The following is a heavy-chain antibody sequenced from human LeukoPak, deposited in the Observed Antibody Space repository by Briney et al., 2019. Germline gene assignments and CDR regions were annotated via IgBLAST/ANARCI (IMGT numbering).Heavy chain of an antibody. CDR1: GFTVSSNF. CDR3: ARDQSGSGTFDS. D-gene: IGHD3-10*01. V-gene: IGHV3-53*01. Sequence: GGSLRLSCAASGFTVSSNFMSWARQAPGKGLEWVSVIYSGGRAYYADSVKGRFTISRDDSKNTLYLQMNSLRAEDTAVYYCARDQSGSGTFDSWGQGTLVTVSS. CDR2: IYSGGRA. J-gene: IGHJ4*02.